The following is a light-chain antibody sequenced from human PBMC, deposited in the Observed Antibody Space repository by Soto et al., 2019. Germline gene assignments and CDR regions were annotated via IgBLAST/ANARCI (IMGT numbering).Light chain of an antibody. Sequence: QSVLTQPPSVSAAPGQKVTISCSGDSSSIERNTVSWYQQLPGMAPKLLIYLNSRRPSGVPDRFSGSKSGTSASLAISGLQSEDEAEYYCATWDDSLNLLYVFGTGTKVTVL. V-gene: IGLV1-44*01. CDR3: ATWDDSLNLLYV. J-gene: IGLJ1*01. CDR1: SSSIERNT. CDR2: LNS.